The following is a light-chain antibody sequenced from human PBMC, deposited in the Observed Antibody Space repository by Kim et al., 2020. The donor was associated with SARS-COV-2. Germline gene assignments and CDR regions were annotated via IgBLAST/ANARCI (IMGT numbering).Light chain of an antibody. J-gene: IGKJ2*01. Sequence: SAAVGDRVTITCLASQTISTWLAWYQQQPGKAPNLLIYLASTLESGVPSRFIGSGSGTEFTLTIDSLQPDDFATYYCQHYSRFPYTFGQGTKLEI. CDR1: QTISTW. CDR3: QHYSRFPYT. V-gene: IGKV1-5*03. CDR2: LAS.